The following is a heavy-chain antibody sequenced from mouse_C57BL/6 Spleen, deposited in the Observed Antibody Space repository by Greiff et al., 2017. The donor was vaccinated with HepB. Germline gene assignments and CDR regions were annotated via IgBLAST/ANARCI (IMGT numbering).Heavy chain of an antibody. CDR2: IDPETGGT. V-gene: IGHV1-15*01. J-gene: IGHJ3*01. CDR3: TRGGDGYYVAWFAY. CDR1: GYTFTDYE. Sequence: VQLQQSGAELVRPGASVTLSCKASGYTFTDYEMHWVKQTPVHGLEWIGAIDPETGGTAYNQKFKGKAILTADKSSSTAYMELRSLTSEDSAVYYCTRGGDGYYVAWFAYWGQGTLVTVSA. D-gene: IGHD2-3*01.